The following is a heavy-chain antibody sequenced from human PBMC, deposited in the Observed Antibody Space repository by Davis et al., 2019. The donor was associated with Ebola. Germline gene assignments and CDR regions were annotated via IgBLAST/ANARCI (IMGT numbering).Heavy chain of an antibody. CDR1: GYTFTSYG. Sequence: SVKVSCKASGYTFTSYGISWVRQAPGQGLEWMGRIIPILGIANYAQKFQGRVTITADKSTSTASMELSSLRSEDTAVYYCARVAGTAIRAYYFDYWGQGTLVTVSS. CDR3: ARVAGTAIRAYYFDY. D-gene: IGHD2-21*02. V-gene: IGHV1-69*04. J-gene: IGHJ4*02. CDR2: IIPILGIA.